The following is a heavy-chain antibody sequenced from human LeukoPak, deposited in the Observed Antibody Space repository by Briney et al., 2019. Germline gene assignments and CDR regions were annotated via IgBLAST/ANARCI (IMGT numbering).Heavy chain of an antibody. D-gene: IGHD6-13*01. Sequence: PGGSLRLSCAASGFTVSSNYMSWVRQAPGKGLEWVSVIYSGGSTYYADSVKGRFTISRDNSKNTLYLQMNSLRAEDTAVYYCARENGDISSSRSGYYFDYWGQGTLVTVSS. J-gene: IGHJ4*02. CDR1: GFTVSSNY. CDR3: ARENGDISSSRSGYYFDY. V-gene: IGHV3-66*01. CDR2: IYSGGST.